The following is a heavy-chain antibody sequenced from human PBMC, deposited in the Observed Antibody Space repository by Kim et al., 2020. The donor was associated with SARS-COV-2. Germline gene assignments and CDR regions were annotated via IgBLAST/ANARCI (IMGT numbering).Heavy chain of an antibody. CDR1: GFTFSSYG. CDR3: AKGGVRESTEDY. V-gene: IGHV3-23*01. D-gene: IGHD3-10*01. Sequence: GGSLRLSCAASGFTFSSYGMTWVRQAPGRGMEWVSTIGDTGQNTHYADSVKGRFTISRDNSKNTLFLQMNSLSAEDTAVYFCAKGGVRESTEDYWGQGTLVTVSS. J-gene: IGHJ4*02. CDR2: IGDTGQNT.